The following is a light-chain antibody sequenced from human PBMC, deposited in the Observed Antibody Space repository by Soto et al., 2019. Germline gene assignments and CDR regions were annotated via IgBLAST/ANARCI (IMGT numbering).Light chain of an antibody. CDR2: AAS. V-gene: IGKV1-39*01. CDR1: QSISSY. J-gene: IGKJ5*01. Sequence: DIQMTHSPSSLSASVGDRVTSTCRASQSISSYLNWYQQKPGKAPKLLIYAASSLQSGVPSRFSGGGIGTEFSLRISSLQPDDVAPYFCREYNNAPPFGQGKRLEIK. CDR3: REYNNAPP.